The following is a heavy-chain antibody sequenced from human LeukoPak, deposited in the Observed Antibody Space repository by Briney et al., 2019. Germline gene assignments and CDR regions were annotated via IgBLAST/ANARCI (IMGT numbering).Heavy chain of an antibody. CDR1: GFTFSSYA. CDR2: ISGSGGST. V-gene: IGHV3-23*01. CDR3: AKGEDILTGFTPGYFDY. D-gene: IGHD3-9*01. Sequence: GGSLRLSCAASGFTFSSYAMSWVRQAPGKGLEWVSAISGSGGSTYYADSVKGRFTISRDNSKNTLYLQMNSLRAEDTAVYYCAKGEDILTGFTPGYFDYWGQGTLVTVSS. J-gene: IGHJ4*02.